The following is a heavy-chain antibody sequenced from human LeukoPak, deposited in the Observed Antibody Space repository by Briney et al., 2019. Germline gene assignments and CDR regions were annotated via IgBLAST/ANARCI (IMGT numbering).Heavy chain of an antibody. Sequence: PGRSLRLSCAASGFIFSNYGMHWVRQVPGKGLEWVGIIWNDGSRKDYGDSVKGRFTISRDNSKNTLYLQVNSLRAEDTAVYYCGKGKGSSYGRSHLDYGGQEPLPPVS. CDR3: GKGKGSSYGRSHLDY. V-gene: IGHV3-33*06. D-gene: IGHD5-18*01. CDR2: IWNDGSRK. CDR1: GFIFSNYG. J-gene: IGHJ4*02.